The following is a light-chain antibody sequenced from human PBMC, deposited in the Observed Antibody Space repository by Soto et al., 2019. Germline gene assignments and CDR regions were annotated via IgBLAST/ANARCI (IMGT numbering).Light chain of an antibody. CDR1: QDSRSD. CDR2: AAS. V-gene: IGKV1-17*01. CDR3: LQHKDYPYT. Sequence: IQMTPSPSSLAASVGARVALTCPSSQDSRSDLGWYQQKPGKAPKRLIYAASRLQSGVPSRFSAGGSGTEFILTISSLQPEDFATYYCLQHKDYPYTFGQGTKVDIK. J-gene: IGKJ2*01.